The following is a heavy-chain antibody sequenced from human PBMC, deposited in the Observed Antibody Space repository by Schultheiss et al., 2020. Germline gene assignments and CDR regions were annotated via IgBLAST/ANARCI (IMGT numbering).Heavy chain of an antibody. CDR1: GFTFSSYA. CDR3: AKGSVAFITMIVVDSYYFDY. J-gene: IGHJ4*02. CDR2: ISGSGGST. D-gene: IGHD3-22*01. Sequence: GGSLRLSCAASGFTFSSYAMSWVRQAPGKGLEWVSAISGSGGSTYYADSVKGRFTISRDNSKNTLYLQMNSLRAEDTAVYYCAKGSVAFITMIVVDSYYFDYWGQGTLVNGYS. V-gene: IGHV3-23*01.